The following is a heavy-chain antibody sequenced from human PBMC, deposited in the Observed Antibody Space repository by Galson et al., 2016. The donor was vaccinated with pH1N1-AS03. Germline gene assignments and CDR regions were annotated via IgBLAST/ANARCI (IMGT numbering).Heavy chain of an antibody. Sequence: SLRLSCAASGFTFSTYTMNWVRQAPGKGLEWVAYISSSSRFIYYADAVQGRFTISKDSPKNSVYLHMNGLRADDTAVYYCARGSGYSSGWIDFWGQGTLVTVSS. CDR2: ISSSSRFI. V-gene: IGHV3-21*01. CDR3: ARGSGYSSGWIDF. CDR1: GFTFSTYT. D-gene: IGHD3-22*01. J-gene: IGHJ4*02.